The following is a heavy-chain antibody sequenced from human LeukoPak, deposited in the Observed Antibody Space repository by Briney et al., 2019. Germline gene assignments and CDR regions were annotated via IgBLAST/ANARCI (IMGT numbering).Heavy chain of an antibody. CDR1: GYTFTSYG. CDR2: ISAYNGST. V-gene: IGHV1-18*01. Sequence: ASVKVSCKASGYTFTSYGISWVRQAPGQGLEWMGWISAYNGSTNYAQKLQGRVTMTTDTSTSTAYMELRSLRSDDTAVYYCARFMTTVVIFDYWGQGTLVTVSS. J-gene: IGHJ4*02. D-gene: IGHD4-23*01. CDR3: ARFMTTVVIFDY.